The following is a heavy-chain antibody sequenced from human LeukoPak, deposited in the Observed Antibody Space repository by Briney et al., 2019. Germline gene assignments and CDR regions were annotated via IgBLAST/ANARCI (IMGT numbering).Heavy chain of an antibody. CDR1: GGSISSGDYY. CDR2: LYYSGST. J-gene: IGHJ6*02. D-gene: IGHD6-13*01. V-gene: IGHV4-30-4*01. CDR3: ARDPLAAAGTGYYYYYGMDV. Sequence: SETLCLTCTVSGGSISSGDYYWSWIRQPPGKGLEWLGYLYYSGSTYYNPSLKSRVTISVDTSNNQFSLKLSSVTAADTAVYYCARDPLAAAGTGYYYYYGMDVWGQGTTVTVSS.